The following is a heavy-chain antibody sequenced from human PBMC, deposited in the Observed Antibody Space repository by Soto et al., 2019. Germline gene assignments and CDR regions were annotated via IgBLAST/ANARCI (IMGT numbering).Heavy chain of an antibody. V-gene: IGHV4-59*01. CDR3: ARGFNGDYDY. CDR2: LYNTGST. Sequence: SETLSLTCTVSGGSISRYYWSWIRQPPGKGLEWIGYLYNTGSTIYNPSLESRVTISVDTSKNQFSLKLNSVTAADTAVYYCARGFNGDYDYWGQGTLVTVSS. J-gene: IGHJ4*02. CDR1: GGSISRYY. D-gene: IGHD4-17*01.